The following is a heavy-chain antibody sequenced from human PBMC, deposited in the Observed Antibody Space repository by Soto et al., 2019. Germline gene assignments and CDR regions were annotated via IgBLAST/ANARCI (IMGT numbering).Heavy chain of an antibody. CDR1: GYTFSSYA. V-gene: IGHV1-3*01. CDR3: ARDTGDGTFDF. J-gene: IGHJ4*02. D-gene: IGHD7-27*01. CDR2: INAGYGNT. Sequence: QVHLVQSGAEVRKPGASVKVSCKASGYTFSSYAMHWVRQAPEQRLEWMGWINAGYGNTKSSQKFQDRVTISRDTSASTAYMELTSLRSEDTAVYYCARDTGDGTFDFWGRETLVTVSS.